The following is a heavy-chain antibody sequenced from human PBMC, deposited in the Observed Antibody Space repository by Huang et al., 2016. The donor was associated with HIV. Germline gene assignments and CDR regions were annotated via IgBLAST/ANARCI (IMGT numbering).Heavy chain of an antibody. J-gene: IGHJ3*02. Sequence: EVQLVESGGQLVKSGRSLRLACVASGFTFKDAWMSWVRQVPGKVLGWGGRIKSKGDGEETDNAAPVKDRSLLSRDDPRNMVYLHMNSLKTEDTAVYYCNKEKYSSDWYRQPRLENDALEIWGQGTMVTVSS. CDR3: NKEKYSSDWYRQPRLENDALEI. CDR1: GFTFKDAW. D-gene: IGHD6-19*01. V-gene: IGHV3-15*01. CDR2: IKSKGDGEET.